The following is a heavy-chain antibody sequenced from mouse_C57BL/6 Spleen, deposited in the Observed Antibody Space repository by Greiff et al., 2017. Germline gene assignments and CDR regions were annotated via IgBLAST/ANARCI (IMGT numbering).Heavy chain of an antibody. D-gene: IGHD2-1*01. Sequence: VQLQQSGAELVRPGTSVKVSCKASGYAFTNYLIEWVKQRPGQGLEWIGVINPGSGGTNYNEKFKGKATLTADKSSSTAYMQRSSLTSEDSAVYFCARSGNYAWFAYWGQGTLVTVSA. CDR3: ARSGNYAWFAY. V-gene: IGHV1-54*01. J-gene: IGHJ3*01. CDR1: GYAFTNYL. CDR2: INPGSGGT.